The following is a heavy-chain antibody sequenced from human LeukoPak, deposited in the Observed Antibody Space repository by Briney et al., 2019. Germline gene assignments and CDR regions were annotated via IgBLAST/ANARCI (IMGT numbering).Heavy chain of an antibody. D-gene: IGHD3-22*01. CDR3: ARDDSRYGMDV. CDR2: ISSSSSTI. V-gene: IGHV3-48*03. J-gene: IGHJ6*02. Sequence: GGSLRLSCAASGFTFSSYEMNWVRQAPGKGLEWVSYISSSSSTIYYADSVKGRFTISRDNAKNSLYLQMNSLRAEDTAVYYCARDDSRYGMDVWGQGTTVTVSS. CDR1: GFTFSSYE.